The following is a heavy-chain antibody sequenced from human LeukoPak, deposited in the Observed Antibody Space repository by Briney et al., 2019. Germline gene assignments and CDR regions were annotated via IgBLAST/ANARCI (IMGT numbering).Heavy chain of an antibody. CDR2: INHSGST. J-gene: IGHJ6*04. D-gene: IGHD3-3*01. CDR1: GGSISSGGYY. V-gene: IGHV4-30-2*01. Sequence: SQTLSLTCTVSGGSISSGGYYWSWIRQPPGKGLEWIGYINHSGSTYYNPSLKSRVTISLDRSKNQFSLKLSSVTAADTAVYYCARDLPPARFYVANVWGKGTTVTVSS. CDR3: ARDLPPARFYVANV.